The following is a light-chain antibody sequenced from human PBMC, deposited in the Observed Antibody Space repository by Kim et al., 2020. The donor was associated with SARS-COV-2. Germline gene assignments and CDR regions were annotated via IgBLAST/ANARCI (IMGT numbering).Light chain of an antibody. V-gene: IGLV3-1*01. CDR3: QAWDSSSVV. Sequence: VSPGQTASITCSGDKLGDKYACWYQQKPGQSPVLVIYQDSKRPSGIPERFSGSNSGNTDTLTISGTQAMDEADYYCQAWDSSSVVFGGGTQLTVL. CDR1: KLGDKY. CDR2: QDS. J-gene: IGLJ2*01.